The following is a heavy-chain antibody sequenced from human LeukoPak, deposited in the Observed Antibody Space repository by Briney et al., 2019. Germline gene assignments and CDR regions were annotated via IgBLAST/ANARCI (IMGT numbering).Heavy chain of an antibody. V-gene: IGHV1-2*06. Sequence: ASVKVSCTTSGYTFTDYYVHWIRQAPGQGLEWMGRINPSTGGTDFAQKFQGKVSMTRDTSISTAYMELSRLGSDGTAVYYCATLGEDKTDTPFDYWGQGTLVTVSS. CDR3: ATLGEDKTDTPFDY. D-gene: IGHD3-16*01. CDR2: INPSTGGT. J-gene: IGHJ4*02. CDR1: GYTFTDYY.